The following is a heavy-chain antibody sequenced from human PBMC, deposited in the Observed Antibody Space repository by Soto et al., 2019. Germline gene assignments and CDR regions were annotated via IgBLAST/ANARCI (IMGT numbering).Heavy chain of an antibody. J-gene: IGHJ4*02. CDR2: INAGNGNT. Sequence: QVQLVQSGAEVKKPGASVKVSCKASGYTFTSYAMHWVRQAPGQRLEWMGWINAGNGNTKYSQKFQGRVNITRDTSASTAYMELSSLRSEDTAVYYCARGLNGYLHYFDYWGQGTPVTVSS. CDR3: ARGLNGYLHYFDY. CDR1: GYTFTSYA. D-gene: IGHD5-18*01. V-gene: IGHV1-3*01.